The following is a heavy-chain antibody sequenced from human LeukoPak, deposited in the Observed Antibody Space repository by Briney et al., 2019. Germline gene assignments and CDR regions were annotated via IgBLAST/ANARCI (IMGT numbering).Heavy chain of an antibody. CDR3: ARVGGFTMTLMCAGCFDY. D-gene: IGHD3-22*01. Sequence: ASVKVSCKASGYTFTGYYMHWVRQAPGQGLEWMGWINPNSGGTNYAQKLQGRVTMTTDTSTSTAYMELRSLRSDDTAVYYCARVGGFTMTLMCAGCFDYWGQGTLVTVSS. J-gene: IGHJ4*02. CDR2: INPNSGGT. CDR1: GYTFTGYY. V-gene: IGHV1-2*02.